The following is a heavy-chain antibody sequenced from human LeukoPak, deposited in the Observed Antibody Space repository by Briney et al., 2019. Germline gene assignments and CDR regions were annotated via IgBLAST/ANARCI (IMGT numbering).Heavy chain of an antibody. CDR1: GFTFDDYT. V-gene: IGHV3-43*01. CDR3: AREAEAFDY. Sequence: GGSLRLSCAASGFTFDDYTMHWVRQAPGKGLEWVSLISWDGGSTYYADSVKGRFTISRDNSKNSLYLQMNSLRAEDTAVYYCAREAEAFDYWGQGTLVAVSS. J-gene: IGHJ4*02. D-gene: IGHD6-13*01. CDR2: ISWDGGST.